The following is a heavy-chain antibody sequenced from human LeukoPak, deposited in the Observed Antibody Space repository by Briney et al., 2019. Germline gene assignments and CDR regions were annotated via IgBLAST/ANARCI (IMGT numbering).Heavy chain of an antibody. CDR2: ISSSGSYI. Sequence: GGSLRLSCAASGFTFSSYSMNWVRQAPGKGLEWVSSISSSGSYIYYADSVKGRFTISRDNAKNSLYLQMNSLRAEDTAVYYCAREQSPDSIFGVVMGNPFDYWGQGTLVTVSS. J-gene: IGHJ4*02. D-gene: IGHD3-3*01. CDR1: GFTFSSYS. V-gene: IGHV3-21*01. CDR3: AREQSPDSIFGVVMGNPFDY.